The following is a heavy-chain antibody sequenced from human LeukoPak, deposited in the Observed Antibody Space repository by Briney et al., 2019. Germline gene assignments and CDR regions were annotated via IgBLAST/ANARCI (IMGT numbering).Heavy chain of an antibody. Sequence: GGSLRLSCAASGFTFSSYSMNWVRQAPGKGLEWVSSISSSSSYIYYADSVKGRFTISRDNAKNSLYLQANSLRAEDTAVYYCARGRPLLYSSGWSSDYWGQGALVTVSS. J-gene: IGHJ4*02. CDR3: ARGRPLLYSSGWSSDY. CDR1: GFTFSSYS. CDR2: ISSSSSYI. D-gene: IGHD6-19*01. V-gene: IGHV3-21*01.